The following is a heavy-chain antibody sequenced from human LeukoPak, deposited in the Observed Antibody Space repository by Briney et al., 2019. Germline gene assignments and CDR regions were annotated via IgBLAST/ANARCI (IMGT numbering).Heavy chain of an antibody. J-gene: IGHJ6*03. CDR2: IKQDGSEK. D-gene: IGHD6-13*01. Sequence: AGGSLRLSCAASGFTFSSYWMSWVRQAPGKGLEWVANIKQDGSEKYYVDSVKGRFTISRDNAKNSLYLQMNSLRAEDTAVYYCAKEAAERNYYYYYYMDVWGKGTTVTVSS. CDR1: GFTFSSYW. CDR3: AKEAAERNYYYYYYMDV. V-gene: IGHV3-7*03.